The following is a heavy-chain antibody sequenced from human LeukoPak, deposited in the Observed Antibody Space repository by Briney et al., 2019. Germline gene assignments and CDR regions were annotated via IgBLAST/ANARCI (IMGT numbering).Heavy chain of an antibody. CDR1: GDSISNNRW. CDR3: ARVGYNGFGVLDY. CDR2: NYGGGRA. J-gene: IGHJ4*02. V-gene: IGHV4/OR15-8*02. D-gene: IGHD1-26*01. Sequence: PSETLSLTCTVSGDSISNNRWRTLVSASPRKSLEWIGENYGGGRAKYKPSLKSRFTMSMDNSKNQFSLELNSVTAADTAVYYCARVGYNGFGVLDYWGQGSLVTVCS.